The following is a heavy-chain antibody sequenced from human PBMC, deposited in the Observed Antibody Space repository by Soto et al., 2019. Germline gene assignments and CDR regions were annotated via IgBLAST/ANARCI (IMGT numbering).Heavy chain of an antibody. D-gene: IGHD3-10*01. CDR3: ASDRFHDSGSYYPY. V-gene: IGHV1-2*02. J-gene: IGHJ4*01. CDR1: GYTFTDYY. CDR2: ISSYNGVT. Sequence: ASVKVSCKASGYTFTDYYMHWVRQSPGQGLEWMGWISSYNGVTQYAPKFQGRVTMTRDTSINTAFMELSRLSCDDSALCYCASDRFHDSGSYYPYWGLVTLFTDS.